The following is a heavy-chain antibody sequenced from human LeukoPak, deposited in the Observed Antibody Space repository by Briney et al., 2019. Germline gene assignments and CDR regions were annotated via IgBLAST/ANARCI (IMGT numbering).Heavy chain of an antibody. V-gene: IGHV3-13*01. Sequence: GGSLRLSCAASGFTFSDYDMHWVRQATGKGLEWVSAIGTAGDTHYTGSVKGRFTISRENAKNPLYLQMNSLRAGDTAVYYCARVAKERVGGVYYFDYWGQGTLVTVSS. CDR2: IGTAGDT. CDR1: GFTFSDYD. J-gene: IGHJ4*02. CDR3: ARVAKERVGGVYYFDY. D-gene: IGHD1-1*01.